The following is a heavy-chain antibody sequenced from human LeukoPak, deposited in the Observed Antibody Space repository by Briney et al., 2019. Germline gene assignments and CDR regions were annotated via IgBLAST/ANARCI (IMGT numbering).Heavy chain of an antibody. D-gene: IGHD3-22*01. CDR3: AKERMSEGYFDY. CDR2: ISGSGGST. CDR1: GFSFSTYA. J-gene: IGHJ4*02. V-gene: IGHV3-23*01. Sequence: GGSLRLSCAASGFSFSTYAMSWVRQAPGKGLEWVSAISGSGGSTYYADSVKGRFTISRDKSKNTLYLQMNSLRAEDTAVYYCAKERMSEGYFDYWGQGTLVTVSS.